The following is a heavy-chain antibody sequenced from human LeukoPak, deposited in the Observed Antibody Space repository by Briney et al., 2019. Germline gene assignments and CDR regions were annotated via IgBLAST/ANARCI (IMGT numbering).Heavy chain of an antibody. J-gene: IGHJ5*02. Sequence: SVKVSCKASGYTFTSYGISWVRQAPGQGLEWMGGIIPIFGTANYAQKFQGRVTITADKSTSTAYMELSSLRSEDTAVYYCARFRVGYYGSGSYFYNWFDPWGQGTLVTVSS. CDR2: IIPIFGTA. D-gene: IGHD3-10*01. V-gene: IGHV1-69*06. CDR3: ARFRVGYYGSGSYFYNWFDP. CDR1: GYTFTSYG.